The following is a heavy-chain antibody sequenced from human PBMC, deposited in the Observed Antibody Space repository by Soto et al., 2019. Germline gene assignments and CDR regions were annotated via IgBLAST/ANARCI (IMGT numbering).Heavy chain of an antibody. Sequence: QVQLVQSGAEVKKPGSSVKVSCKASGGTFSSYAISWVRQAPGQGLEWMGGIIPIFGTANYAQKFQGRVTITADESTSTAYVELSSLIPEDTAVYYCARGLAGIAVARPFDYWGQGTLVTVSS. V-gene: IGHV1-69*12. D-gene: IGHD6-19*01. CDR1: GGTFSSYA. J-gene: IGHJ4*02. CDR2: IIPIFGTA. CDR3: ARGLAGIAVARPFDY.